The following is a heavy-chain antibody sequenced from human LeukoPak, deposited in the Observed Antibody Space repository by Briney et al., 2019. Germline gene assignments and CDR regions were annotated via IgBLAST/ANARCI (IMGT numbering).Heavy chain of an antibody. CDR2: ISYDGSNK. Sequence: PGGSLRLSCAASGFTFSSSAMHWVRQAPDKGLEWVAVISYDGSNKYYADSVKGRFTISRDNSKNTLYLQMNSLRAEDTAVYYCARHPYSSGWSPYFDYWGQGTLVTVSS. CDR1: GFTFSSSA. J-gene: IGHJ4*02. CDR3: ARHPYSSGWSPYFDY. D-gene: IGHD6-13*01. V-gene: IGHV3-30-3*01.